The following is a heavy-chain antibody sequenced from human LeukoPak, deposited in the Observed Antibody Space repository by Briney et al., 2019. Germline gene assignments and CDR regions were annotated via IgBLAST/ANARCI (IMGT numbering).Heavy chain of an antibody. D-gene: IGHD4-23*01. CDR2: IRSKAYGGTT. V-gene: IGHV3-49*04. CDR3: TRDPETMVVNYYYYYMDV. Sequence: PGRSLRLSCTASGFTFGDYAMSWVRQAPGKGLEWVGFIRSKAYGGTTEYAASVKGRFTTSRDDSKSIAYLQMNSLKTEDTAVYYCTRDPETMVVNYYYYYMDVWGKGTTVTVSS. CDR1: GFTFGDYA. J-gene: IGHJ6*03.